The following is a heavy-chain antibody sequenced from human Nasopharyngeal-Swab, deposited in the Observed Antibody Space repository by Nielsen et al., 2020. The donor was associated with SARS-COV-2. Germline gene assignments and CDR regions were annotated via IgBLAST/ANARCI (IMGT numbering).Heavy chain of an antibody. Sequence: WIRQPPGQGLEWIGYIYYSGRTYYNPSLKSRVTISVDTSKNQFSLKLSSVTAADTAVYYCARAVVWVGAAPSAVWGYFDYWGQGTLVTVSS. D-gene: IGHD2-15*01. CDR2: IYYSGRT. CDR3: ARAVVWVGAAPSAVWGYFDY. V-gene: IGHV4-30-4*01. J-gene: IGHJ4*02.